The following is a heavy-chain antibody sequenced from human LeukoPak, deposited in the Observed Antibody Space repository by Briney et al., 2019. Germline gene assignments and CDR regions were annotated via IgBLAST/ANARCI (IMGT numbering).Heavy chain of an antibody. D-gene: IGHD2-2*01. V-gene: IGHV3-23*01. CDR1: GFTFSSYA. J-gene: IGHJ3*02. CDR2: ISGSGGST. Sequence: QTGGSLRLSCAASGFTFSSYAMSWVRQAPGKGLEGVAGISGSGGSTYYADSVKGRFTISRDNSKNTLYLQMNSLRAEDTAVYYCARHLVPTAMLTAFDIWGQGTMVTVSS. CDR3: ARHLVPTAMLTAFDI.